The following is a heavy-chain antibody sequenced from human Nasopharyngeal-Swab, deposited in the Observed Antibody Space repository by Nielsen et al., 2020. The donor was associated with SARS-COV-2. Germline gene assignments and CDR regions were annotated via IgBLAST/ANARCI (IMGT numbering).Heavy chain of an antibody. CDR3: ARGGYDYWFGHPFDP. V-gene: IGHV4-34*01. CDR1: GGSFTSYY. Sequence: SETLSLTCVVYGGSFTSYYWGWIRQPPGKGLEWIGNIYNSGSAYNNPSLKSRVSISVDTSKNQFSLKLTSVTAADTAVYFCARGGYDYWFGHPFDPWGQGTLVTVSS. CDR2: IYNSGSA. J-gene: IGHJ5*02. D-gene: IGHD3-3*01.